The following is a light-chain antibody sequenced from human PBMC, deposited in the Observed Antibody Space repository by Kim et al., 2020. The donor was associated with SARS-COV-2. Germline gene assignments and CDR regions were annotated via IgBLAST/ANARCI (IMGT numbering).Light chain of an antibody. J-gene: IGLJ2*01. Sequence: PGKAARIICGGNSIGSKSVRWYQQKAGQAPVLVIYYDSDRPSGIPERFSGSNSGNTATLTISRVEAGDEADYYCQVWHSSSDHRVVFGGGTQLTVL. CDR2: YDS. CDR3: QVWHSSSDHRVV. V-gene: IGLV3-21*04. CDR1: SIGSKS.